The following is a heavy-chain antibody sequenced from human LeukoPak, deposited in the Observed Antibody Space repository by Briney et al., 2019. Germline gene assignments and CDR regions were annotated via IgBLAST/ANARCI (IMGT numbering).Heavy chain of an antibody. Sequence: GASVKVSCKASGYTFTSYDINWVRQAPGQGLEWMGWMNPNSGNTGYAQKFQGRVAMTRNTSISTAYMELSSLRSEDTAVYYCAREMATKAYVIDYWGQGTLVTVSS. CDR3: AREMATKAYVIDY. D-gene: IGHD5-24*01. CDR2: MNPNSGNT. CDR1: GYTFTSYD. J-gene: IGHJ4*02. V-gene: IGHV1-8*01.